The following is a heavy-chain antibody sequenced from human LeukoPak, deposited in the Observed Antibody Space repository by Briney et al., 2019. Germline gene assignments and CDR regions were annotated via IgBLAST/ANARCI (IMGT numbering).Heavy chain of an antibody. D-gene: IGHD3-16*01. V-gene: IGHV1-69*06. J-gene: IGHJ4*02. Sequence: SVKVSCKASGGTFSSYAISWVRQAPGQGLEWMGGITPIFGTANYAQKFQGRVTITADKSTSTAYMELSSLRSEDTAVYYCAKGDSAYEYYFDYWGQGTLVTVSS. CDR3: AKGDSAYEYYFDY. CDR2: ITPIFGTA. CDR1: GGTFSSYA.